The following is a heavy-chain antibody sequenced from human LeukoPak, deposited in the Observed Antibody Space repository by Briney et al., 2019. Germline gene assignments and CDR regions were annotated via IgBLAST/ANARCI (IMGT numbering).Heavy chain of an antibody. J-gene: IGHJ4*02. Sequence: PGGSLRLSCAASGFTYSNYAMTWVRQDPGKGLEWVSAITATSDTTYYVDSAKGRFTISRDNSKDTLYLQMNSLRAEDTALYYCAKRRSYSGYDIDYWGQGTLVTVSS. CDR1: GFTYSNYA. D-gene: IGHD5-12*01. CDR3: AKRRSYSGYDIDY. V-gene: IGHV3-23*01. CDR2: ITATSDTT.